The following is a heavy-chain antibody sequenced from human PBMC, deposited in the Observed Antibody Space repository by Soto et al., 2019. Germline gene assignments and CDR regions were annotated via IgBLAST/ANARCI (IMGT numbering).Heavy chain of an antibody. Sequence: PGGSLRLSCAASGFTFSSYAMGWVRQGPGKGLEWVAVVSIGGSTHYADSVRGRFTISRDNSKNTLSLQMNSLTAEDTAVYFCAKRRGAGGHFDYWGQGALVTASS. V-gene: IGHV3-23*01. D-gene: IGHD2-15*01. CDR2: VSIGGST. CDR1: GFTFSSYA. CDR3: AKRRGAGGHFDY. J-gene: IGHJ4*02.